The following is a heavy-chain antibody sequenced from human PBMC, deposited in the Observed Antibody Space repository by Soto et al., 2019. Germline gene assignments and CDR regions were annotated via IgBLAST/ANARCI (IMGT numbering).Heavy chain of an antibody. V-gene: IGHV4-4*02. D-gene: IGHD2-8*01. Sequence: QVQLQESGPGLVKPSGTLSLTCAVSGGSISSSNWWSWVRQPPGKGLEWIGEIYHSGSTNYNPALKSLVTISVDKSKNQFSLTLSSVTAADTAVYYGARRGYCTNGVCYYGMDVWGQGTTVTVSS. CDR1: GGSISSSNW. CDR2: IYHSGST. J-gene: IGHJ6*02. CDR3: ARRGYCTNGVCYYGMDV.